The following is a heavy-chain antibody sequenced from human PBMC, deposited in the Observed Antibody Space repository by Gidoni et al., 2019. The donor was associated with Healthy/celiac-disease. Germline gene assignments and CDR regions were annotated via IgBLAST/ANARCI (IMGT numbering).Heavy chain of an antibody. D-gene: IGHD3-3*01. Sequence: QVQLVQSGADVKKPGASVKVSCKASGYTFTSYGISWVRQAPGQGLEWMGWISAYNGNTNYAQKLQGRVTMTTDTSTSTAYMELRSLRSDDTAVYYCARQLTIFGVVTKYYFDYWGQGTLVTVSS. CDR2: ISAYNGNT. J-gene: IGHJ4*02. V-gene: IGHV1-18*01. CDR3: ARQLTIFGVVTKYYFDY. CDR1: GYTFTSYG.